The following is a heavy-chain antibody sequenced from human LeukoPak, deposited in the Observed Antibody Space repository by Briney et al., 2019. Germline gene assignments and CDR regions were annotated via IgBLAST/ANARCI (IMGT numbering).Heavy chain of an antibody. J-gene: IGHJ4*02. CDR1: GYTFSHSG. CDR2: IWHDGSKK. CDR3: ATHGSSWYYFDY. D-gene: IGHD6-13*01. Sequence: GRSLRLSCAASGYTFSHSGLHWVRQAPGKGLEWVAIIWHDGSKKYHADSVKGRFTISRDDSKSTLYLQMNSLRAEDTAVYYCATHGSSWYYFDYWGQGTLVTVSS. V-gene: IGHV3-33*01.